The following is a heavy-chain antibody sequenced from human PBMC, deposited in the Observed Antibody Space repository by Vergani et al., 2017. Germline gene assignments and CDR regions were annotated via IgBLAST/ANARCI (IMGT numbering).Heavy chain of an antibody. CDR3: ARPTSGRFDY. V-gene: IGHV5-51*01. Sequence: ELQLVQSGVEIKKPGESLKISCQVSGYSFTSFWIGWVRQMPGKGLEWMGIIYPDDSDTKYSPSFQGQVTISADKSINTAYLQWNSLKVSDTAVYYCARPTSGRFDYWGQGTLLTVSS. J-gene: IGHJ4*02. CDR2: IYPDDSDT. D-gene: IGHD1-26*01. CDR1: GYSFTSFW.